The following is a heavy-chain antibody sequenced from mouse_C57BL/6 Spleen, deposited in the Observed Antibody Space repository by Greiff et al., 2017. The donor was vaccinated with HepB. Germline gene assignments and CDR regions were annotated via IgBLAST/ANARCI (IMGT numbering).Heavy chain of an antibody. J-gene: IGHJ4*01. CDR1: GFTFSSYA. CDR2: ISSGGDYI. D-gene: IGHD4-1*01. CDR3: TRDLGLYAMDD. Sequence: EVKLVESGEGLVKPGGSLKLSCAASGFTFSSYAMSWVRQTPEKRLEWVAYISSGGDYIYYADTVKGRFTISRDNARNTLYLQMSSLKSEDTAMYYCTRDLGLYAMDDWGQGTSVTVSS. V-gene: IGHV5-9-1*02.